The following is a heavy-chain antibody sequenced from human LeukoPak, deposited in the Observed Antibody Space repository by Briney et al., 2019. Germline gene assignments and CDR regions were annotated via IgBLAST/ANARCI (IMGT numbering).Heavy chain of an antibody. CDR3: ARVEMATITATYYFDY. D-gene: IGHD5-24*01. Sequence: PGGSLRLSCAASGFTFSDYYMSWIRQAPGKGLEWVSYISSSSSYTNYADSVKGRFTISRDNAKNSLYLQMNSLRAEDTAVYYCARVEMATITATYYFDYWGQGTLVTVSS. V-gene: IGHV3-11*05. CDR1: GFTFSDYY. J-gene: IGHJ4*02. CDR2: ISSSSSYT.